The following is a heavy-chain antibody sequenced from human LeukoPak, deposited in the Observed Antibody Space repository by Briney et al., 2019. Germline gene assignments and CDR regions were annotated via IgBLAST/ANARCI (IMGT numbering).Heavy chain of an antibody. CDR1: GFTFDDYG. CDR3: ARDHSRIASNFDY. V-gene: IGHV3-20*04. CDR2: INWNGGST. J-gene: IGHJ4*02. D-gene: IGHD2-15*01. Sequence: GGSLRLSCVASGFTFDDYGMIWVRHAPGKGLEWVSGINWNGGSTGYADFVKGRFTISRDDAKNSLYLQMNSLRAEDTAVYYCARDHSRIASNFDYWGQGTLVTVSS.